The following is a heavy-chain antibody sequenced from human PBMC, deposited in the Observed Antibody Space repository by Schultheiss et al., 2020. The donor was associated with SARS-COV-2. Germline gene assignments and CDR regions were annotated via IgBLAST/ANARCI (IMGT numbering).Heavy chain of an antibody. CDR1: GGSISSYY. Sequence: SETLSLTCTVSGGSISSYYWSWIRQPPGKGLEWIGYIYYSGSTNYNPSLKSRVKISVDTSKTQFSLNLRSVTAADTAVYYCARKQVGLGSWDNWFDPWGQGTLVTVSS. CDR3: ARKQVGLGSWDNWFDP. V-gene: IGHV4-59*12. J-gene: IGHJ5*02. D-gene: IGHD6-13*01. CDR2: IYYSGST.